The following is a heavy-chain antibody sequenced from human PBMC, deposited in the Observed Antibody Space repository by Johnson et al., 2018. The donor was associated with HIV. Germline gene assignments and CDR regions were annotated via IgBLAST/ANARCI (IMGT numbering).Heavy chain of an antibody. CDR1: GFTFSSYA. CDR3: ARVRGGTGHDAFDI. J-gene: IGHJ3*02. Sequence: VLLVESGGGLVQPGGSLRLSCAASGFTFSSYAVSWVRQAPGKGLEWVSGASGSGGTTYYADSVKGRFTISRDNARDTLYLQMHRLRAEDTAVYYCARVRGGTGHDAFDIWGQGTMVIVSS. CDR2: ASGSGGTT. V-gene: IGHV3-23*04.